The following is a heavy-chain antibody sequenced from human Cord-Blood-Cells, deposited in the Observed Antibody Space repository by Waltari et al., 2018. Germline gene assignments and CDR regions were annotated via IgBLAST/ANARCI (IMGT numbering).Heavy chain of an antibody. CDR2: IYPGDSDT. D-gene: IGHD6-6*01. CDR3: ARPRENSSSDDAFDI. Sequence: EVQLVQSGAEVKKPGESLKISCKGSGYSFTSYWIGWVGQMPGKGLEWMGIIYPGDSDTRYSPSFQGQVTISADKSISTAYLQWSSLKASDTAMYYCARPRENSSSDDAFDIWGQGTMVTVSS. J-gene: IGHJ3*02. CDR1: GYSFTSYW. V-gene: IGHV5-51*01.